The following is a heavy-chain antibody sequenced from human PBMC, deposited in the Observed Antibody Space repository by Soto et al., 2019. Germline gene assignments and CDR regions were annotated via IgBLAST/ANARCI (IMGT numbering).Heavy chain of an antibody. Sequence: PSETLSLTCTVSGGSIRSYYWTWIRQPPGKGLEWLGYIFYSGSTFYNPSLKSRVTISIHTSKSQFSLQLTSVTAADTAVYYCARGAADTALVDSWGQGTLVTVSS. V-gene: IGHV4-59*01. CDR1: GGSIRSYY. CDR2: IFYSGST. CDR3: ARGAADTALVDS. J-gene: IGHJ4*02. D-gene: IGHD5-18*01.